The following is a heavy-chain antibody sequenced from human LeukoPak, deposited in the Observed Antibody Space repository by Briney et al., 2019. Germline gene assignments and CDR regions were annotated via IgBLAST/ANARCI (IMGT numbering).Heavy chain of an antibody. CDR3: AVSRWSPPYNAFDI. V-gene: IGHV4-59*08. CDR1: GGSISSYY. D-gene: IGHD4-23*01. J-gene: IGHJ3*02. CDR2: IYYSGST. Sequence: SETLSLTCSVSGGSISSYYWSWIRQPPGKGLEWIGYIYYSGSTNYNPSLKSRVTISVDTSKNQFSLKLSSVTAADTAVYYCAVSRWSPPYNAFDIWGQGTMVTVSS.